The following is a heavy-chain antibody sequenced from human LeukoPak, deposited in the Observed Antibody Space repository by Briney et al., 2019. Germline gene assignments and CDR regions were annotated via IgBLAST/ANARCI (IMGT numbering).Heavy chain of an antibody. J-gene: IGHJ4*02. CDR2: IYHSGSI. CDR1: GYSISSGYY. V-gene: IGHV4-38-2*02. Sequence: PSETLSLTCTVSGYSISSGYYWGWIRQPPGKGLEWIGSIYHSGSIYYNPSLKSRVTISVDTSKNQFSLKLSSVTAAGTAVYYCAREAGFVVEAAAPFDYWGQGKWVTVSS. D-gene: IGHD2-2*01. CDR3: AREAGFVVEAAAPFDY.